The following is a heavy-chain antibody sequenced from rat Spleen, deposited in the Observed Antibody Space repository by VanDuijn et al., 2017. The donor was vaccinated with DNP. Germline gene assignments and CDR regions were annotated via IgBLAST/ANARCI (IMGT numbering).Heavy chain of an antibody. V-gene: IGHV1-43*01. J-gene: IGHJ1*01. CDR3: SRRRLPFWYFDF. CDR2: INTGSGST. D-gene: IGHD1-4*01. CDR1: GYTFTTYY. Sequence: QVQLQQSGAELAKPGSSVMISCRASGYTFTTYYIGWIKQTTRQGLEYIGYINTGSGSTNYNENFKDKATLTVDKSSNTAFMQLSSLTPDDSAVYYCSRRRLPFWYFDFWGPGTMVTVSS.